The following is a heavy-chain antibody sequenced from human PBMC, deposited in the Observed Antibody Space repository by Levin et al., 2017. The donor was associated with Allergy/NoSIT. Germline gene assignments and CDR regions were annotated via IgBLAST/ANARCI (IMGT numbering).Heavy chain of an antibody. CDR2: INPNSGGT. J-gene: IGHJ3*02. Sequence: ASVKVSCKASGYTFTGYYMHWVRQAPGQGLEWMGWINPNSGGTNYAQKFQGRVTMTRDTSISTAYMELSRLRSDDTAVYYCARGPHTMIVVALTIDIWGQGTMVTVSS. CDR1: GYTFTGYY. V-gene: IGHV1-2*02. CDR3: ARGPHTMIVVALTIDI. D-gene: IGHD3-22*01.